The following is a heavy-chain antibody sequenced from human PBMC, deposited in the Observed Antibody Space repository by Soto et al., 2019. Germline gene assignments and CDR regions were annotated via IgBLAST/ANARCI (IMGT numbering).Heavy chain of an antibody. Sequence: QVQLQESGPGLVKPSETLSLTCTVSGGSLSPLYWSWIRQPPGKGLEWIGYIYYSGTTNYNASLRVRVTIPVDTPKNQSSRNLRSVTAADPAVYSCAGGGWSMDSWAHGTLVTVSS. CDR3: AGGGWSMDS. V-gene: IGHV4-59*01. D-gene: IGHD2-15*01. J-gene: IGHJ5*01. CDR1: GGSLSPLY. CDR2: IYYSGTT.